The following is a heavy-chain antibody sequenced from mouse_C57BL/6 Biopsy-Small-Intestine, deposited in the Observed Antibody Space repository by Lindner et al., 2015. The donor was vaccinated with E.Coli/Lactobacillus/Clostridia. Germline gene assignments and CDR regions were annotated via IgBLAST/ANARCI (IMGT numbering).Heavy chain of an antibody. D-gene: IGHD1-1*01. CDR1: GGTFNSYI. CDR3: TRDPGARRVGSTELSDLDY. Sequence: SVKVSCKASGGTFNSYIITWVRQAPGQGLEWMGGIIPIFGTTNYAQKFQGRVTITADKSTSTAYMELSSLRSEDTAVYFCTRDPGARRVGSTELSDLDYWGQGTLVTVSS. V-gene: IGHV1-81*01. CDR2: IIPIFGTT. J-gene: IGHJ4*01.